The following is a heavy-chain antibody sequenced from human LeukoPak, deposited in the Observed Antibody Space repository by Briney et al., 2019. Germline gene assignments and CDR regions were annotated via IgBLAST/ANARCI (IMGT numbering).Heavy chain of an antibody. CDR2: INHSGST. CDR3: AKSGGYGLIDY. J-gene: IGHJ4*02. V-gene: IGHV4-34*01. Sequence: SETLSLTCAVYGGSFSGYYWSWIRQPPGKGLEWIGEINHSGSTNYNPSLKSRVTISVDTSKNQFSLRLNSVTAADTAMYYCAKSGGYGLIDYWGQGTRVTVSS. D-gene: IGHD1-26*01. CDR1: GGSFSGYY.